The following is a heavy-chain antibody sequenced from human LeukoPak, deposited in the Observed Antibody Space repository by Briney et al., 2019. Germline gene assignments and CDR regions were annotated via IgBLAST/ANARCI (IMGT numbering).Heavy chain of an antibody. CDR3: AKDKVFRLSPLFDY. Sequence: GGSLRLSCGASGFTFGTYWMHWVRQAPGKGLVWVSGINSDGETTTYADSVKGRFTISRDNAKNSLYLQMNSLRAEDTALYYCAKDKVFRLSPLFDYWGQGTLVTVSS. J-gene: IGHJ4*02. CDR2: INSDGETT. CDR1: GFTFGTYW. V-gene: IGHV3-74*01.